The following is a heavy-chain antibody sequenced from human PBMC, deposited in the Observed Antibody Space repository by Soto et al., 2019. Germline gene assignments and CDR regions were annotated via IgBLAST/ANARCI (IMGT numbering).Heavy chain of an antibody. CDR2: IFWNDET. Sequence: QVTLKESGPVLVKPTETLTLTCTVSGFSLSNARMGVSWNRQPPGKALEWLAHIFWNDETSYSPSLRSRLTISKDTSKSQVVLTMTNMDPVDTATYYCARPAHSSSWLSFSYWGQGTLVTVSS. CDR1: GFSLSNARMG. CDR3: ARPAHSSSWLSFSY. J-gene: IGHJ4*02. V-gene: IGHV2-26*01. D-gene: IGHD6-13*01.